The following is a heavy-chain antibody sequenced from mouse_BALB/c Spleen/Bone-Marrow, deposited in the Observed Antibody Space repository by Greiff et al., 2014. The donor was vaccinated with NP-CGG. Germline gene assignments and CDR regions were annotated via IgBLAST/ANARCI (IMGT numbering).Heavy chain of an antibody. CDR3: SRGVLGYFDY. D-gene: IGHD4-1*01. CDR2: IDPYSGGT. J-gene: IGHJ2*01. V-gene: IGHV1S135*01. CDR1: GYAFTNYN. Sequence: VQLKESGPELVKPGASVKVSCKASGYAFTNYNMNWVKQSHGKSLEWIGYIDPYSGGTKYNQKFRGKATLTFDKSSSTAYMHLNSLTSEDSAVYYCSRGVLGYFDYWGQGTTLTVSS.